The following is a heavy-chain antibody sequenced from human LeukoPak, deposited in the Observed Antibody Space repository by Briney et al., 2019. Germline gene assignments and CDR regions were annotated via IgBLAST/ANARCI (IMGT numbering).Heavy chain of an antibody. J-gene: IGHJ4*02. Sequence: GGSLRLSCAASGFTFSSYGMHWVRQAPGKGLEWVAVISYDGSNKYYADSVKGRFTISRDNSKNTLYLQMNSLRAEDTAVYYCAKDGIVLMAYAIGVLYFDYWGQGTLVTVSS. CDR1: GFTFSSYG. CDR3: AKDGIVLMAYAIGVLYFDY. D-gene: IGHD2-8*01. CDR2: ISYDGSNK. V-gene: IGHV3-30*18.